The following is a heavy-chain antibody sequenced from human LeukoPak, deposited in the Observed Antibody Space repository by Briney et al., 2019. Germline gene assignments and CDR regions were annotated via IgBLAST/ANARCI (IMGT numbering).Heavy chain of an antibody. D-gene: IGHD3-10*01. CDR2: ISAYNGNT. V-gene: IGHV1-18*01. CDR3: ARVVLWFGELLYSDY. J-gene: IGHJ4*02. Sequence: ASVKVSCKASGYTFTSYGISWVRQAPGQGLEWMGWISAYNGNTNYAQKLQGRVTTTTDTSTSTAYMELRSLRSDDTAVYYCARVVLWFGELLYSDYWGQGTLVTVSS. CDR1: GYTFTSYG.